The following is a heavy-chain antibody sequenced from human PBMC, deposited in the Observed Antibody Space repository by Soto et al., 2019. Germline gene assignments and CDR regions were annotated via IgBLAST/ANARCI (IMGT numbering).Heavy chain of an antibody. J-gene: IGHJ2*01. Sequence: GGSLRLSCTASGFTFGDYAMSWFRQAPGKGLEWVGFIRSKAYGGTTEYAASVKGRFTISRDDSKSIAYLQMNSLKTEDTAVYYCTYSGYDFGYFDLWGRGTLVTVSS. CDR1: GFTFGDYA. CDR3: TYSGYDFGYFDL. CDR2: IRSKAYGGTT. D-gene: IGHD5-12*01. V-gene: IGHV3-49*03.